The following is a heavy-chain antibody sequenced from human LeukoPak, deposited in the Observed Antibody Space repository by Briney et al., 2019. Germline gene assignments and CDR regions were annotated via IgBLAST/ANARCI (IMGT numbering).Heavy chain of an antibody. D-gene: IGHD2-2*01. CDR1: GGTFSSYA. V-gene: IGHV1-69*05. CDR3: ATCSCPPRYYYYYYMDV. CDR2: IIPIFGTA. Sequence: SVKVSCKASGGTFSSYAISWVRQAPGQGLEWMGGIIPIFGTANYAQKFQGRVTITTDESTSTAYMELSSLRSEDTAVYYCATCSCPPRYYYYYYMDVWGKGTTVTVSS. J-gene: IGHJ6*03.